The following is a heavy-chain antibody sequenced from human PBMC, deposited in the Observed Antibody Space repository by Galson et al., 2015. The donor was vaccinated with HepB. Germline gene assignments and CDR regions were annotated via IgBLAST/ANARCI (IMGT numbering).Heavy chain of an antibody. J-gene: IGHJ6*02. Sequence: SVKVSCKASGYTFTSYYMHWVRQAPGQGPEWMGIINPSGGSTSYAPKFQGRVTMTRDTSTSTVYMELSSLRSEDTAVYYCAGAPSDEGGMDVWGQGTTVAVSS. CDR1: GYTFTSYY. CDR3: AGAPSDEGGMDV. CDR2: INPSGGST. V-gene: IGHV1-46*01. D-gene: IGHD3-16*01.